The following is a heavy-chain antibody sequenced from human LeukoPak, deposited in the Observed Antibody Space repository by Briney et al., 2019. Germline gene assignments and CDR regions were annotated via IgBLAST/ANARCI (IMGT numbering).Heavy chain of an antibody. Sequence: GGSLRLSCAASGFTFGSYAMSWVRQAPGKGLEWVSAISGSGGSTYYAGSVKGRFTISRDNSKNTLYLQMNSLRAEDTAVYYCAKDMSLYAIPYYDYWGQGTLVTVSS. J-gene: IGHJ4*02. V-gene: IGHV3-23*01. CDR3: AKDMSLYAIPYYDY. CDR1: GFTFGSYA. CDR2: ISGSGGST. D-gene: IGHD3-16*01.